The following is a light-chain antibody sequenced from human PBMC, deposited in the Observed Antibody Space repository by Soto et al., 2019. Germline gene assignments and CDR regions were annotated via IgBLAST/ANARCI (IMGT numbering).Light chain of an antibody. Sequence: EIVLTQSPGTLSLSPGERATLSCRASQSVYSSSLAWYQQKPGQAPRLLIYGVSIRATGIPDRFSCSGSGTDFTLTISRLEPEDFAVYYCQQYGSSPSTFGQGTKVEIK. CDR1: QSVYSSS. V-gene: IGKV3-20*01. J-gene: IGKJ2*01. CDR2: GVS. CDR3: QQYGSSPST.